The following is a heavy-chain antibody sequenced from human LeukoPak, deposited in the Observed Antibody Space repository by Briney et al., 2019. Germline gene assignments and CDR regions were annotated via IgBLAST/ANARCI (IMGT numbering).Heavy chain of an antibody. V-gene: IGHV3-7*01. Sequence: GGSLRLSCAASGFTFSNYWMSWVRQAPGKGLEWVANIKQDGSDKYYVDSVKGRFTISRDNAKNSLYLQMNSLRAEDTAVYYCATWGTRITMIRGIITDYWGQGTLVTVSS. J-gene: IGHJ4*02. CDR1: GFTFSNYW. CDR3: ATWGTRITMIRGIITDY. CDR2: IKQDGSDK. D-gene: IGHD3-10*01.